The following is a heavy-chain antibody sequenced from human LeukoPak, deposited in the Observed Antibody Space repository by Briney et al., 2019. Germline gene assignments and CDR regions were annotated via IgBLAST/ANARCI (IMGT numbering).Heavy chain of an antibody. CDR2: INPNSGGT. Sequence: ASVKVSCKASGYTFTGYYMHWVRQVPGQGLEWMGWINPNSGGTNYAQKFQGRVTITRNTSISTAYMELSSLRSEDTAVYYCARGLYYDRTAFDIWGQGTMVTVSS. J-gene: IGHJ3*02. D-gene: IGHD3-22*01. V-gene: IGHV1-2*02. CDR3: ARGLYYDRTAFDI. CDR1: GYTFTGYY.